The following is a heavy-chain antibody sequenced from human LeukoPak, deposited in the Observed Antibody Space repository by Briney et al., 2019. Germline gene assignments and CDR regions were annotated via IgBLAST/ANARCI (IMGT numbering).Heavy chain of an antibody. D-gene: IGHD2-15*01. Sequence: ASVKVSCKASGYTFTNYGIHWVRQAPGQGLEWMGWINPNNGNTNYAQKFQGRVTMTTDTSTSTAYMELRRLRSDDTAVYYCARYLGGYGSGGKCHYSSYYMGVWGKGATVT. J-gene: IGHJ6*03. V-gene: IGHV1-18*01. CDR3: ARYLGGYGSGGKCHYSSYYMGV. CDR1: GYTFTNYG. CDR2: INPNNGNT.